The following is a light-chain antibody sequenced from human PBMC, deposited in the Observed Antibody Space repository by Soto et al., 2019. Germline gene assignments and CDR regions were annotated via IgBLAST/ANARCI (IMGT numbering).Light chain of an antibody. V-gene: IGLV2-14*01. CDR2: DVT. CDR3: SSYTSSSTRV. J-gene: IGLJ1*01. CDR1: SSDVGGYNY. Sequence: QSVLTQPASGSGSPGQSITIYYTGTSSDVGGYNYVSWYQQHPGKAPKLMVYDVTNRPSGVSNRFSGSKSGNTASLTISGLQAEDEADYYCSSYTSSSTRVFGTGTKVTVL.